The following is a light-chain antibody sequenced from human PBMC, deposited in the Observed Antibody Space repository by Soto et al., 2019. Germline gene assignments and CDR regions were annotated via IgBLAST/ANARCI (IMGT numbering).Light chain of an antibody. CDR1: QSVSSY. J-gene: IGKJ1*01. CDR3: QQRIHWPAAWT. CDR2: DAS. Sequence: EIVLTQSPATLSLSPGERATLSCRASQSVSSYLAWYQQKPGQAPRLLIYDASNRATGIPARFSGSGSGTGFTLTISSLEPEDFAVYYCQQRIHWPAAWTFGPWTKVEIK. V-gene: IGKV3-11*01.